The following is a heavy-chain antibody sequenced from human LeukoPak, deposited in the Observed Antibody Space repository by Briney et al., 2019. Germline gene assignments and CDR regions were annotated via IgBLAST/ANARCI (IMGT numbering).Heavy chain of an antibody. Sequence: ASVKVSCKASGYTFTGYYMRWVRQAPGQGLEWMGWINPNSGGTNYAQKFQGRVTMTRDTSISTAYMELSRLRSDDTAVYYCARDYYDSSGYCFDYWGQGTLVTVSS. CDR3: ARDYYDSSGYCFDY. CDR1: GYTFTGYY. D-gene: IGHD3-22*01. V-gene: IGHV1-2*02. CDR2: INPNSGGT. J-gene: IGHJ4*02.